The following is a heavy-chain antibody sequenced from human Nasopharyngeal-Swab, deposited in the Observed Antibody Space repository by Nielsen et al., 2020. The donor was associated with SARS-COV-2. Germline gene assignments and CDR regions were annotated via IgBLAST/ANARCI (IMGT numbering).Heavy chain of an antibody. CDR1: GASFSGYY. CDR2: ITRSGNT. Sequence: SETLSLTCGLNGASFSGYYWGWIRQPPGQGLEWIGDITRSGNTNYNPALKSRVTISMATSKDEFSQKLTSVTAADTAIYFCARVNNGGGIVPASYSFFMDVWGKGTSVAVSS. J-gene: IGHJ6*03. D-gene: IGHD2-2*01. CDR3: ARVNNGGGIVPASYSFFMDV. V-gene: IGHV4-34*01.